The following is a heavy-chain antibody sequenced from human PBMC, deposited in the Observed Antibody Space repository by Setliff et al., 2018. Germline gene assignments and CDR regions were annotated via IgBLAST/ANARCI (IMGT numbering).Heavy chain of an antibody. CDR1: GGSISSGYY. Sequence: PSETLSLTCTVSGGSISSGYYWGWIRQPPGKGLEWSGSIYHSGSTYYNPSLKSRVTISVDTSKNQFSLKLSSVTAADTAVYYCARRLSGLRGFGYWGQGTLVTVSS. J-gene: IGHJ4*02. D-gene: IGHD5-12*01. CDR2: IYHSGST. CDR3: ARRLSGLRGFGY. V-gene: IGHV4-38-2*02.